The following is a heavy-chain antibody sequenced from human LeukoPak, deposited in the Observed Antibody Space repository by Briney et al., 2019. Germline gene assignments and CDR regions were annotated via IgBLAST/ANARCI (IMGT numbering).Heavy chain of an antibody. V-gene: IGHV3-72*01. J-gene: IGHJ4*02. CDR3: ARMRYGDYRHFDY. CDR1: GFTFSDYI. CDR2: LRRKGQGYTT. D-gene: IGHD4-17*01. Sequence: GGSLRLSCAASGFTFSDYILDWVRQAPGKGLEWVGRLRRKGQGYTTEYAASVKGRFTISRHNSKNTLYLQMNSLRAEDTAVYYCARMRYGDYRHFDYWGQGTLVTVSS.